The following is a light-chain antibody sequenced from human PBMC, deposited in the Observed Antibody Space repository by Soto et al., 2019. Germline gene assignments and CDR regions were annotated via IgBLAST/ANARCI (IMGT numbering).Light chain of an antibody. CDR1: SSDVGSYNY. Sequence: QSALTQPASVSGSPGQSITISCTGTSSDVGSYNYVAWYQQFPGKTPKLMTYEVRNRPSGVSSRFSGSKSGNTASLTISGLQAEDEADYYCISYTGSDTSYVFGTGTKLTVL. CDR2: EVR. CDR3: ISYTGSDTSYV. J-gene: IGLJ1*01. V-gene: IGLV2-14*01.